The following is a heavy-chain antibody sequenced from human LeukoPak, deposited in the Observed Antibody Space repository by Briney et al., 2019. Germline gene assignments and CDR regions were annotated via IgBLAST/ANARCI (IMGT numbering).Heavy chain of an antibody. J-gene: IGHJ4*02. CDR3: AVIAVAAEIDY. D-gene: IGHD6-19*01. V-gene: IGHV1-69*05. CDR1: GGSFSSEA. Sequence: SVKVSCKAFGGSFSSEAISWVRQAPGQGLEWMGGIIPIFGTANYAQKFQGRVTITTDESTSTAYMELSSLRSEDTAVYYCAVIAVAAEIDYWGQGTLVTVSS. CDR2: IIPIFGTA.